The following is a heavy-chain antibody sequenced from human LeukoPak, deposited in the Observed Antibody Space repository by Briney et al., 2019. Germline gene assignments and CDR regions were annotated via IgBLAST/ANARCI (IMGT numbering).Heavy chain of an antibody. CDR2: ISSSSSYI. D-gene: IGHD5-24*01. V-gene: IGHV3-21*01. CDR3: ARNLQRYKVFDY. J-gene: IGHJ4*02. CDR1: GFTFSSYS. Sequence: GGALRLSCAASGFTFSSYSMNWVRQAPGKGLEWVSPISSSSSYIYYADSVKGRFTISRDNAKNSLYLQMNSLRAEDTAVYYCARNLQRYKVFDYWGQGTLVTVSS.